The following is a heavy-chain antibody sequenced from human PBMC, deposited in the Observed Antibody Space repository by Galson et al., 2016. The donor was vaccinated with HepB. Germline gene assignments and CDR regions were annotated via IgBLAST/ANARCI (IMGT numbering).Heavy chain of an antibody. CDR1: GYTFTSHW. V-gene: IGHV1-46*01. D-gene: IGHD4-23*01. CDR2: INPTGGSA. Sequence: SVKVSCKAPGYTFTSHWMHWVRQAPGQGLEWMGIINPTGGSASYAQKFQDRVTLTRDTSTSTVYMELSSLRSEDTAVYYCARDLPVETAGGFDIWGQGTMVTVSS. J-gene: IGHJ3*02. CDR3: ARDLPVETAGGFDI.